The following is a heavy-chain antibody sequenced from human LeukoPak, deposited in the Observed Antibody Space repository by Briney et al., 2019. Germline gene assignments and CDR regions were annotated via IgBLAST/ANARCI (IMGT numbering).Heavy chain of an antibody. V-gene: IGHV1-69*01. Sequence: SVKVSCKASGGTFSSYAISWVRQAPGQGLEWMGGIIPIFGTANYAQRFQGRVTITADESTSTAYMELSSLRSEDTAVYYCARERVSWFDPWGQGTLVTVSS. CDR1: GGTFSSYA. CDR2: IIPIFGTA. J-gene: IGHJ5*02. CDR3: ARERVSWFDP. D-gene: IGHD3-22*01.